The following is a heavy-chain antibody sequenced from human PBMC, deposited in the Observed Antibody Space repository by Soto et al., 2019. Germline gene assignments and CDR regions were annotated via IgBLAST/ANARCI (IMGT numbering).Heavy chain of an antibody. CDR1: GYTFTSYD. V-gene: IGHV1-8*01. J-gene: IGHJ4*02. CDR2: MNPNSGNT. Sequence: ASVKVSCKASGYTFTSYDINWVRQATGQGLEWMGWMNPNSGNTGYAQKFQGRVTMTRNTSISTAYMELSSLRSEDTAVYYCARGDWAPRTYYDFWSGYSEGSFDYWGQGTLVTVSS. CDR3: ARGDWAPRTYYDFWSGYSEGSFDY. D-gene: IGHD3-3*01.